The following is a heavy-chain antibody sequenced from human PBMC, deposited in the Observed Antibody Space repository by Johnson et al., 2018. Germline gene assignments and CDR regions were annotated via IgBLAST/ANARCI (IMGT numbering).Heavy chain of an antibody. J-gene: IGHJ3*02. CDR3: TRTHSGCYWGDAFDS. Sequence: EVQLVESGGGLVQPGGSLRLSCDVSGFTFSDHYMDWVRQASGEGLEWVCRSRHKTMSYTTKYAASVDGRFTISRDDSKNSLYLQMNSLKVEDTAVYCCTRTHSGCYWGDAFDSWGQGTMVTVAS. CDR2: SRHKTMSYTT. CDR1: GFTFSDHY. D-gene: IGHD1-26*01. V-gene: IGHV3-72*01.